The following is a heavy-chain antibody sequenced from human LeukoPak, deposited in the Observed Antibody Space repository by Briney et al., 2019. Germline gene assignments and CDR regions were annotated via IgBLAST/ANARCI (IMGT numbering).Heavy chain of an antibody. CDR2: LSYDGSNK. D-gene: IGHD1-1*01. V-gene: IGHV3-30-3*01. Sequence: GGSLRLSCAASGFTFSSYAMHWVRQAPGKGLEWVAVLSYDGSNKYYADSVKGRFTISRDNSKNTLYLQMNSLRAEDTAVYYCATAPPGYTSGPYDFEYWGQGTLVTVSP. J-gene: IGHJ4*02. CDR3: ATAPPGYTSGPYDFEY. CDR1: GFTFSSYA.